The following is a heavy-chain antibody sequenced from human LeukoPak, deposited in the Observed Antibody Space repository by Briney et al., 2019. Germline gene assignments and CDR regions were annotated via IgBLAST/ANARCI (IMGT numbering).Heavy chain of an antibody. CDR1: GGSISSYY. V-gene: IGHV4-59*01. CDR2: IYYSGST. CDR3: ARTFSPGIWVYYFDY. Sequence: PSETLSLTCTVSGGSISSYYWSWIRQPPGKGLEWIGYIYYSGSTNYNPSLKSRVTISVDTSKNQFSLKLSSVTAADTAVFYCARTFSPGIWVYYFDYWGQGTLVTVSS. D-gene: IGHD3-10*01. J-gene: IGHJ4*02.